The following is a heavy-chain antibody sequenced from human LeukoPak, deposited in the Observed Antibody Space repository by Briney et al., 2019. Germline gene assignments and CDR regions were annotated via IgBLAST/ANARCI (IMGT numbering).Heavy chain of an antibody. CDR1: GDSVSSNSAG. J-gene: IGHJ4*02. V-gene: IGHV6-1*01. CDR3: ARSTSGLVFGS. CDR2: TYYRSKWSY. Sequence: SQTLSLTCVISGDSVSSNSAGWHWIRQSPARGLEWRGRTYYRSKWSYAYALSVRSRISINPDTSKNQFSLQLKSVTPQDTAVYYCARSTSGLVFGSWGQGTLVTVSS. D-gene: IGHD2-21*01.